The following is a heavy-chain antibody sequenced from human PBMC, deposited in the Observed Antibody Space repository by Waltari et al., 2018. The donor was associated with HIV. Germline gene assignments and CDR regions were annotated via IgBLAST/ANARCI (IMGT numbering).Heavy chain of an antibody. CDR2: INNRGVR. CDR1: GESFDDHY. V-gene: IGHV4-34*01. CDR3: ARWRDSSGYLYQFYFFDY. D-gene: IGHD3-10*01. J-gene: IGHJ4*02. Sequence: QVLLDQCGTRVLRPSETRSRTSAVYGESFDDHYCTWISKHPGKGPEWFGAINNRGVRLYNPSLRRRRNIAARTFRNQFCLKLASLTAADTARYYCARWRDSSGYLYQFYFFDYWSQGHLVAGSS.